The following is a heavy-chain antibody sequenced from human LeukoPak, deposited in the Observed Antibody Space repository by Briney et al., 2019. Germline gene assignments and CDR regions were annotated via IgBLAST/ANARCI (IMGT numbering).Heavy chain of an antibody. CDR2: INHSGST. V-gene: IGHV4-34*01. Sequence: SETLSLTCAVYGGSFSGYYWSWIRQPPGKGLEWIGEINHSGSTNYNPSLKSRVTISVDTTKNQFSLKLSSVTAADTAVYYCARKAVYSSGWSPRYFDYWGQGTLVTVSS. CDR3: ARKAVYSSGWSPRYFDY. D-gene: IGHD6-19*01. J-gene: IGHJ4*02. CDR1: GGSFSGYY.